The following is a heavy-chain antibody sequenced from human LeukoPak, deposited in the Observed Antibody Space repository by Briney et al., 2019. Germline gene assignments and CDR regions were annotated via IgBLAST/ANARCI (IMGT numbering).Heavy chain of an antibody. J-gene: IGHJ4*02. V-gene: IGHV3-11*01. CDR1: GFTFSDYY. CDR2: ISSSGSMI. Sequence: GGSLRLSCAASGFTFSDYYMSWIRQAPGKGLEWVSYISSSGSMIYYADSVKGRFTISRDNAKNSLYLQMNSLRAEDTAVYYCARDLYSRRMDYYGSGSFFAYWGQGTLVTVSS. CDR3: ARDLYSRRMDYYGSGSFFAY. D-gene: IGHD3-10*01.